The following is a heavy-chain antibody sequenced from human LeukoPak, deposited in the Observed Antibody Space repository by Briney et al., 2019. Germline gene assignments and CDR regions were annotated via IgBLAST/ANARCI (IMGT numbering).Heavy chain of an antibody. CDR1: GVSISGSSYY. D-gene: IGHD3-3*01. CDR2: IYYSGST. V-gene: IGHV4-30-4*08. CDR3: ARGPGYDFWSGSTWYYYYGMDV. J-gene: IGHJ6*02. Sequence: KPSETLSLTCTVSGVSISGSSYYWGWIRQPPGKGLEWIGYIYYSGSTYYNPSLKSRVTISVDTSKNQFSLKLSSVTAADTAVYYCARGPGYDFWSGSTWYYYYGMDVWGQGTTVTVSS.